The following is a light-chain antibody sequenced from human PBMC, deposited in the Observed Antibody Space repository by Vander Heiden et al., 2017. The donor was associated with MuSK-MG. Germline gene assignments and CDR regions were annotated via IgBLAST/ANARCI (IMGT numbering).Light chain of an antibody. Sequence: SYSLTPPPSVPVSPGQPASITCSGEKLGDKYACWYQQKPGQSPLLVIYQDRKRPSGIPERFSGSHSGNTATLIISGTQAMDEADYYCQAWDSSTVLFGGGTKLTIL. CDR1: KLGDKY. J-gene: IGLJ3*02. CDR3: QAWDSSTVL. V-gene: IGLV3-1*01. CDR2: QDR.